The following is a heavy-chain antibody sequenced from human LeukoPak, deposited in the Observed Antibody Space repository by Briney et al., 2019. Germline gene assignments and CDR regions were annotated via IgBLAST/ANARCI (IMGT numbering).Heavy chain of an antibody. CDR3: ARGGPHDAFDI. J-gene: IGHJ3*02. Sequence: ASVKVSCKASGYTFTSYYMHWVRQAPGQGLEWMGIINPSGGSTSYAQKFQGRVTMTRDTSISTAYMELSRLRSDDTAVYYCARGGPHDAFDIWGQGTMVTVSS. CDR1: GYTFTSYY. CDR2: INPSGGST. V-gene: IGHV1-46*01.